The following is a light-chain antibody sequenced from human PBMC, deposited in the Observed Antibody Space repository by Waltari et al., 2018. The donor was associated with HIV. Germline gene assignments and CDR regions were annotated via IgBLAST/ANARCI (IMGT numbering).Light chain of an antibody. J-gene: IGLJ3*02. Sequence: QFPLTLPSSVSASPRQPVTIPCTGTSSDVGGYACVSWYLQHPGKVPKRIIYEVIKRPSGVPDRFSGSKSGNTASLTISGLQTEDEADYFCCSYAGTYTYVLFGGGTKLTVL. CDR3: CSYAGTYTYVL. V-gene: IGLV2-11*01. CDR1: SSDVGGYAC. CDR2: EVI.